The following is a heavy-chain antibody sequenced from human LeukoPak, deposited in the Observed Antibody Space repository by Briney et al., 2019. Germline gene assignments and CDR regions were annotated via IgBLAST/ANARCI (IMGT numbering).Heavy chain of an antibody. CDR1: GFTVSSNY. Sequence: PGGSLRLSCAASGFTVSSNYMSWVRQAPGKGLEWVSVIYSGGSTYYADSVKGRFTISRDNSKNTLSLQMIGLRAEDTALYYCAKAGDYGDYYFDYWGQGTLVTVSS. CDR2: IYSGGST. V-gene: IGHV3-53*01. CDR3: AKAGDYGDYYFDY. J-gene: IGHJ4*02. D-gene: IGHD4-17*01.